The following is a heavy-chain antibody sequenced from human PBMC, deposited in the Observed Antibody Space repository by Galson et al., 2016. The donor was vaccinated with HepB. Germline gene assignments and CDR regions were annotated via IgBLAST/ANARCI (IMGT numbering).Heavy chain of an antibody. CDR1: GFTFSSYA. CDR3: AKVSDHCDFLTGYYREVCFDY. D-gene: IGHD3-9*01. Sequence: SLRLSCAASGFTFSSYALNWVRQAPGKGLEWVSSISDNGDTIYYADSVRGRFTISRDNSKNTLYLQMSSLRAEDTAVYFCAKVSDHCDFLTGYYREVCFDYWGQGTLVTVSS. J-gene: IGHJ4*02. V-gene: IGHV3-23*01. CDR2: ISDNGDTI.